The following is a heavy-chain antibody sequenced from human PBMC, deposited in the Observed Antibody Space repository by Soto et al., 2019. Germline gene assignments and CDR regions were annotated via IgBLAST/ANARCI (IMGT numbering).Heavy chain of an antibody. V-gene: IGHV3-9*01. D-gene: IGHD6-19*01. J-gene: IGHJ4*02. CDR1: GFTFDDYA. Sequence: GGSLRLSCAASGFTFDDYAMHWVRQAPGKGLEWVSGISWNSGSIGYADSVKGRFTISRDNAKNSLYLQMNSLRAEDTALYYCAKDKRGGEAGTAFDYWGQGTLVTVSS. CDR2: ISWNSGSI. CDR3: AKDKRGGEAGTAFDY.